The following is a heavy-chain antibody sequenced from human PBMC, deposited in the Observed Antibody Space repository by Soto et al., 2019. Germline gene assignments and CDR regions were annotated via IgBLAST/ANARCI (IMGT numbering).Heavy chain of an antibody. CDR3: ARQRTTVVTQAYFDH. CDR2: IYYSGRT. D-gene: IGHD2-21*02. Sequence: SETLSLTCIVSGESISSSSYYWGWIRQPPGKGLEWIGIIYYSGRTYYNPSFKSRVTISIDTPKNKFSLKLSSVSASDTAVFYCARQRTTVVTQAYFDHWGQGALVTVSS. CDR1: GESISSSSYY. J-gene: IGHJ4*02. V-gene: IGHV4-39*01.